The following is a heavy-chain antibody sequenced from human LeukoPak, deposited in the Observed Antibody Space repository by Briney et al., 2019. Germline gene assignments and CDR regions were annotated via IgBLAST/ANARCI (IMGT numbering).Heavy chain of an antibody. D-gene: IGHD2-15*01. Sequence: ASVKVSCKASGYTFTSYGISWVRQAPGQGLEWMGWISAYNGNTNYAQKLQGRVTMTTDTSTSTAYMELRSLRPDDTAVYYCAREGVYCSGGSCYSDYWGQGTLVTVSS. J-gene: IGHJ4*02. CDR3: AREGVYCSGGSCYSDY. CDR1: GYTFTSYG. V-gene: IGHV1-18*01. CDR2: ISAYNGNT.